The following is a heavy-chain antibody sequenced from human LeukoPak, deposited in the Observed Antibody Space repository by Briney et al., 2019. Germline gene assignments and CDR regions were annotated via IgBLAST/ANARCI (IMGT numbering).Heavy chain of an antibody. CDR2: IIPILGIA. CDR3: ARDMFGYCSSTGCP. CDR1: GGTFSSYT. V-gene: IGHV1-69*04. D-gene: IGHD2-2*01. J-gene: IGHJ5*02. Sequence: ASVKVSCKASGGTFSSYTISWVRQAPGQGLEWMGRIIPILGIANYAQKFQGRVTITADKSTSTAYMELSSLRSEDTAVYYCARDMFGYCSSTGCPWGQGTLVTVSS.